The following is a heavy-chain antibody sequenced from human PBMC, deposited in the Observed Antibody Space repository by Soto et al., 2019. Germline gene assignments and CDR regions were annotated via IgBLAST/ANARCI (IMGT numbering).Heavy chain of an antibody. J-gene: IGHJ3*01. CDR3: ARGIPGYYVSDV. CDR2: IKGDASNT. D-gene: IGHD5-18*01. Sequence: EVQLVESGGGLFQPGGSLRLSCEASGFTFSNYWMHWVRQVPGKGLVWVSRIKGDASNTNYADFVKCRFTISRDHAKHTVYLQMNSLTAADTAVYYCARGIPGYYVSDVWGQGTMVTVSS. CDR1: GFTFSNYW. V-gene: IGHV3-74*01.